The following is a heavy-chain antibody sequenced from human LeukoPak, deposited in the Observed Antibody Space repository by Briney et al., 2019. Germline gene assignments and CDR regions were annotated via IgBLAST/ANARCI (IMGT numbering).Heavy chain of an antibody. D-gene: IGHD4-17*01. CDR1: GGSISSYY. Sequence: SETLSLTCTVSGGSISSYYWSWIRQPAGKGLEWIGRIYTSGSTNYNPSLKSRVTISVDKSKNQFSLKLSSVTAADTAVYYCATHGGDYRVNWFDPWGQGTLVTVSS. V-gene: IGHV4-4*07. CDR2: IYTSGST. CDR3: ATHGGDYRVNWFDP. J-gene: IGHJ5*02.